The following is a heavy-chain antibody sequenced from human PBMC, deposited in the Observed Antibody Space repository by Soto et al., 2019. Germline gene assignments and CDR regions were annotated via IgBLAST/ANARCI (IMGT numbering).Heavy chain of an antibody. Sequence: QVQLQESGPGPVKPSETLSLTCTVSGGSISSYYWSWIRQPPGRGLEWIGYIYYSGSTNYNPSLKSRVTISVDTSKNQFSLKLSSVTAADTAVYYCACGGAPPVLGYWGQGTLVTVSS. CDR2: IYYSGST. V-gene: IGHV4-59*08. CDR1: GGSISSYY. D-gene: IGHD1-20*01. CDR3: ACGGAPPVLGY. J-gene: IGHJ4*02.